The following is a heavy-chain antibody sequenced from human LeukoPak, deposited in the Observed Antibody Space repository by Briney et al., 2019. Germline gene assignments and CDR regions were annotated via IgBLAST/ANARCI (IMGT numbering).Heavy chain of an antibody. D-gene: IGHD6-13*01. CDR2: IYYRWST. CDR1: GGSINISY. CDR3: ARSGVYTGYDAFDI. Sequence: SETLSLTCTVSGGSINISYWSWIRQPPGKGLEWIGYIYYRWSTNYNPSLKSRVTISVDTSKNQYSLNLSSVTAADTAVYYCARSGVYTGYDAFDIWGRGTRVTVSS. J-gene: IGHJ3*02. V-gene: IGHV4-59*08.